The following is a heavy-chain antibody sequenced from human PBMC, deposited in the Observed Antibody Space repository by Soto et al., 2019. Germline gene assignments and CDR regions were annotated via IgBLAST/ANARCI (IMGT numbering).Heavy chain of an antibody. V-gene: IGHV4-39*01. Sequence: QLQLQESGPGLVKPSETLSLTCTVSGDSMRSNTYNWGSIRQPPGKGLEWIASIYYGGSTFYNPSLKSRVTISVDTSKNEFSLSLNSVSAADTAVYYCARRPARGRFDPWGQGTLVTVSS. J-gene: IGHJ5*02. CDR1: GDSMRSNTYN. CDR3: ARRPARGRFDP. CDR2: IYYGGST.